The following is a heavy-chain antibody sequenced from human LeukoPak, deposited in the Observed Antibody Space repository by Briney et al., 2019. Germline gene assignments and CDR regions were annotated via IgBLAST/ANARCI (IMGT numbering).Heavy chain of an antibody. CDR2: ISSSSSTI. Sequence: GGSLRLSCAASGFTFSSYSMSWVRQAPGKGLEWVSYISSSSSTIYYADSVKGRFTISRDNAKNSLYLQMNSLRAEDTAVYYCARDQWLQSYYYMDVWGKGTTVTISS. CDR3: ARDQWLQSYYYMDV. CDR1: GFTFSSYS. J-gene: IGHJ6*03. V-gene: IGHV3-48*01. D-gene: IGHD5-24*01.